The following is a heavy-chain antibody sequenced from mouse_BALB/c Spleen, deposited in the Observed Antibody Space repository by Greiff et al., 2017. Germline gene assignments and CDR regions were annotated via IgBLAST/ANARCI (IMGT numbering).Heavy chain of an antibody. J-gene: IGHJ2*01. CDR1: GFTFSSFG. V-gene: IGHV5-17*02. D-gene: IGHD2-10*02. Sequence: EVQLVESGGGLVQPGGSRKLSCAASGFTFSSFGMHWVRQAPEKGLEWVAYISSGSSTIYYADTVKGRFTISRDNPKNTLFLQMTSLRSEDTAMYYCARSRYGNYVDYFDYWGQGTTLTVSS. CDR3: ARSRYGNYVDYFDY. CDR2: ISSGSSTI.